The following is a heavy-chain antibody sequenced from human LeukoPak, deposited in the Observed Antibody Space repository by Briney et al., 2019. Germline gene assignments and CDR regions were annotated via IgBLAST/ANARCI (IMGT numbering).Heavy chain of an antibody. D-gene: IGHD3-10*01. V-gene: IGHV1-69*13. J-gene: IGHJ6*02. CDR3: ARSKLLYYYYGMDV. Sequence: SVKVSCKASGRPFNSYAISWERHAPGKALEWMGGIIPIFGTANYAQKFQGRVSITADESKSTAYMELSSLRSEDTAVYYCARSKLLYYYYGMDVWGQGTTVTVSS. CDR1: GRPFNSYA. CDR2: IIPIFGTA.